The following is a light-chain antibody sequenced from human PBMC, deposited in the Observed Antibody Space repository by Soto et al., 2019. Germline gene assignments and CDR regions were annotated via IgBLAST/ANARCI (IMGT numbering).Light chain of an antibody. Sequence: QSALTQPASVSGSPGQSITISCTGTSSDVGGYNYVSWYQQHPGKAPKLMIYEVTHRPSGVSNRFSGSKSGNTASLTIPGLQAEDEADYYCSSYTTTNTYVFGTGTKVTVL. CDR3: SSYTTTNTYV. J-gene: IGLJ1*01. CDR2: EVT. CDR1: SSDVGGYNY. V-gene: IGLV2-14*01.